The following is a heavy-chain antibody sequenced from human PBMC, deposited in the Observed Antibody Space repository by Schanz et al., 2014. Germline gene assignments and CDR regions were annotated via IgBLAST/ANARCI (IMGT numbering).Heavy chain of an antibody. J-gene: IGHJ3*02. V-gene: IGHV3-66*01. D-gene: IGHD7-27*01. CDR2: TYTAGNT. Sequence: VQLVESGGGVVQPGRSLRLSCAASGFTVTGNYVNWVRQAPGKGLEWVSVTYTAGNTYYADSVKGRFTISRDNAKNSLYLEMTSLRGEDTAVYYCARENLNWEAFDIWGQGTVDTVSS. CDR1: GFTVTGNY. CDR3: ARENLNWEAFDI.